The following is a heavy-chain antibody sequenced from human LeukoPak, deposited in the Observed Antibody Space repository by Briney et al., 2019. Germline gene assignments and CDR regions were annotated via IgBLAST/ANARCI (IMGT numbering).Heavy chain of an antibody. CDR2: IYTSGST. V-gene: IGHV4-4*07. CDR3: AIETGTMVRVALYNWFDP. J-gene: IGHJ5*02. CDR1: GGSISSYY. D-gene: IGHD3-10*01. Sequence: PSETLSFTCTVSGGSISSYYWSWIRQPAGKGLEWIWRIYTSGSTNDNPSLKSRVTMSVDTSKNQFSLKLSSVTAADTAVYDCAIETGTMVRVALYNWFDPWGQGTLVTVSS.